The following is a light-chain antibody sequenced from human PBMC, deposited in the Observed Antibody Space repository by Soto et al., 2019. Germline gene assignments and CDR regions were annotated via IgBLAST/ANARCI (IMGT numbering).Light chain of an antibody. CDR3: MQGTPWPIT. CDR1: QSLVHSDGIAY. Sequence: VMTHGPLSLLFTLGQPASISCSSHQSLVHSDGIAYFSWFQQRPGRSPRRLIHKVSNLDSGVPARFSGSGSGTDLALKISRLEAEDVGVYYCMQGTPWPITFGQGTRLEI. V-gene: IGKV2-30*02. J-gene: IGKJ5*01. CDR2: KVS.